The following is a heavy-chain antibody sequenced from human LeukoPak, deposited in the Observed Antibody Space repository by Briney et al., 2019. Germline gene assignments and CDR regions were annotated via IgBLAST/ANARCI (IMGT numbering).Heavy chain of an antibody. CDR1: GFTFSNYW. CDR2: INSDGINT. V-gene: IGHV3-74*01. D-gene: IGHD2-2*01. J-gene: IGHJ3*02. CDR3: ARGGPYQTFDI. Sequence: PGGSLRLSCAASGFTFSNYWMHWVRQAPGKGLVWVSRINSDGINTSYADSVKGRFTISRDNAKNTLNLQMNSLRAEDTAVYYCARGGPYQTFDIWGQGTMVTVSS.